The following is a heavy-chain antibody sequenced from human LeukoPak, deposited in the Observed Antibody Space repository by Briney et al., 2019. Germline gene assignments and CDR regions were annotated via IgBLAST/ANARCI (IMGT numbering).Heavy chain of an antibody. CDR2: IKQDGSEK. D-gene: IGHD3-16*01. CDR1: GGSFSGYY. J-gene: IGHJ3*02. Sequence: ETLSLTCAVYGGSFSGYYWSWVRQAPGKGLEWVANIKQDGSEKYYVDSVKGRFTISRDNAKNSLYLQMNSLRAEDTAVYYCARDWAGSAFDIWGQGTMVTVSS. V-gene: IGHV3-7*01. CDR3: ARDWAGSAFDI.